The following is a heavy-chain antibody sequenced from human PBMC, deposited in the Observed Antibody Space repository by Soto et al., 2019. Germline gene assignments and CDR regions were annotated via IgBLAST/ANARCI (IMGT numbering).Heavy chain of an antibody. Sequence: EVQLVQSGAEVKKPGESLRISCKGSGYTFTSSWITWVRQMPGKGLEWMGRIDPSDSYINYSPSFQGLVTFSADKSINTAYRQGSSLGASDPAIYYWARHAPLNAGTSSYGGQGPLVTVSS. V-gene: IGHV5-10-1*03. J-gene: IGHJ4*01. CDR1: GYTFTSSW. D-gene: IGHD2-8*01. CDR3: ARHAPLNAGTSSY. CDR2: IDPSDSYI.